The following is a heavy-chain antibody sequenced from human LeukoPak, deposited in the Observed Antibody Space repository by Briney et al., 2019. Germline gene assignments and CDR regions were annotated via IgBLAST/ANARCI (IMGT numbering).Heavy chain of an antibody. CDR2: IYYSGST. D-gene: IGHD2-21*02. CDR3: AREVVVTATAEY. Sequence: PSETLSLTCTVSGGSSSSGSYYWSWIRQHPGKGLEWIGYIYYSGSTYYNPSLKSRVTISVDTSKNQFSLKLSSVTAADTAVYYCAREVVVTATAEYWGQGTLVTVSS. V-gene: IGHV4-31*03. CDR1: GGSSSSGSYY. J-gene: IGHJ4*02.